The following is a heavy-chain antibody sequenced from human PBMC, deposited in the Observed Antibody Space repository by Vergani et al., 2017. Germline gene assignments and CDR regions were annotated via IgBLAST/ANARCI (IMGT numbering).Heavy chain of an antibody. D-gene: IGHD3-10*01. V-gene: IGHV3-49*03. CDR1: GFTFGDYA. CDR2: IRSKAYGGTT. J-gene: IGHJ4*02. CDR3: TRGLPHTYYYGAGSLLPDY. Sequence: EVQLVESGGGLVQPGRSLRLSCTASGFTFGDYAMSWFRQAPGKGLEWVGFIRSKAYGGTTEYAASVKGRFTISRDDSKSIAYLQMNSLKTEDTAVYYCTRGLPHTYYYGAGSLLPDYWGQGTLVTVS.